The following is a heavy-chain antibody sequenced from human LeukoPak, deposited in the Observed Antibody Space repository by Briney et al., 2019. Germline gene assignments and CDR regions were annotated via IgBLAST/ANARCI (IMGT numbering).Heavy chain of an antibody. D-gene: IGHD6-19*01. CDR1: KFTFSTYW. CDR2: IISDGSTT. CDR3: AREDVDIAVAASGAFDL. Sequence: GGSLRLSCAASKFTFSTYWMHWVRQAPGKGLVWVSRIISDGSTTSYADSVKGRFTISRDNAKNTLYLQMNSLRAEDTAVYYCAREDVDIAVAASGAFDLWGQGTMVTVSS. J-gene: IGHJ3*01. V-gene: IGHV3-74*01.